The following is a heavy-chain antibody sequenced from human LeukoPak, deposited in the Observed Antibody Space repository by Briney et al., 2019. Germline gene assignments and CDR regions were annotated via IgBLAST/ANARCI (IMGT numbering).Heavy chain of an antibody. CDR3: ARDYYGDRYFDY. CDR2: INPNTGGT. Sequence: GASVKVSCKASGYTFTAYYIHWVRQAPEQGLEWMGWINPNTGGTNHAQKFQGRVTMTRDTSITTAYMELSRLRSDGTAVYYCARDYYGDRYFDYWGQGTLVTVSS. D-gene: IGHD4-17*01. V-gene: IGHV1-2*02. CDR1: GYTFTAYY. J-gene: IGHJ4*02.